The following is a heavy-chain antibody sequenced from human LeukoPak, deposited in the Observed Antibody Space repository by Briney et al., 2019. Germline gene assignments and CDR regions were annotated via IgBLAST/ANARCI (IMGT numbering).Heavy chain of an antibody. CDR2: ISGSGGST. D-gene: IGHD5-12*01. CDR1: GFTFSSYG. J-gene: IGHJ4*02. CDR3: AIGRSGYDYRPDY. V-gene: IGHV3-23*01. Sequence: GGSLRLSCAASGFTFSSYGLSWVRQAPRKGLEWVSGISGSGGSTYYAEPVNGRFTISRDNSKNTLYLQMNSLRAEDTAVYYCAIGRSGYDYRPDYWGQGALVTVSP.